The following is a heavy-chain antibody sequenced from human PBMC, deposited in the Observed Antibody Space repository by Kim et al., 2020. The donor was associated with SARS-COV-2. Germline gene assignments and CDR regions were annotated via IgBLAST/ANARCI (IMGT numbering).Heavy chain of an antibody. V-gene: IGHV3-23*01. Sequence: GGSLRLSCAASGFTFSSYAMSWVRQAPGKGLEWVSAISGSGGSTYYADSVKGRFTISRDNSKNTLYLQMNSLRAENTAVYYCANPEVVTATQLGYYYGMDVWGQGTTVTVSS. CDR2: ISGSGGST. CDR1: GFTFSSYA. D-gene: IGHD2-21*02. J-gene: IGHJ6*02. CDR3: ANPEVVTATQLGYYYGMDV.